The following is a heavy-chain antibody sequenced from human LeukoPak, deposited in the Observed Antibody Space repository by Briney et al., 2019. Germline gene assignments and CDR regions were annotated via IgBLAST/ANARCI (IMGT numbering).Heavy chain of an antibody. Sequence: PGGSLRLSCAASGFTFSTYTMNWVRQAPGKGLEWVSSISSSGYYIYYADSVKGRFTISRDNAKNSLYLRMNTLRAEDTAVYYCARGYCTNANCYVHKNDYWGHGTLVTVSS. CDR3: ARGYCTNANCYVHKNDY. CDR2: ISSSGYYI. J-gene: IGHJ4*01. V-gene: IGHV3-21*01. D-gene: IGHD2-2*01. CDR1: GFTFSTYT.